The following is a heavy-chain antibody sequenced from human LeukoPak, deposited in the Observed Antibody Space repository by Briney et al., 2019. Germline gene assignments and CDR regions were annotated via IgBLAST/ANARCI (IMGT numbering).Heavy chain of an antibody. CDR2: IKHEEREE. J-gene: IGHJ4*02. Sequence: QSGGSLRLSCVASGFTFSESWMTWVRQAPGKGLEWVAIIKHEEREEYYADSVKGRFSMSRDNGKNSLFLQMNSLRGEDTGIYFCAKGHTNLDPAGDQGALVIVSS. CDR3: AKGHTNLDPA. V-gene: IGHV3-7*01. D-gene: IGHD1-1*01. CDR1: GFTFSESW.